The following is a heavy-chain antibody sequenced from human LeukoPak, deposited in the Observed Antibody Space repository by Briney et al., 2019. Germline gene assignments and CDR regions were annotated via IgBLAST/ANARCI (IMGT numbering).Heavy chain of an antibody. Sequence: ASVKVSCKASGYTFTSYGISWVQQAPGRGLEWMGWISAYNGNTNYAQKLQGRVTMTTDTSTSTAYMELRSLRSDDTAVYSCARDHLDIVVVPAAPGVDYWGQGTLVTVSS. CDR1: GYTFTSYG. CDR3: ARDHLDIVVVPAAPGVDY. J-gene: IGHJ4*02. D-gene: IGHD2-2*03. V-gene: IGHV1-18*01. CDR2: ISAYNGNT.